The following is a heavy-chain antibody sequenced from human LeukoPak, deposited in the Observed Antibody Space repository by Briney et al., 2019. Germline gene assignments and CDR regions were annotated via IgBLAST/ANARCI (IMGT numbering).Heavy chain of an antibody. J-gene: IGHJ1*01. CDR3: ARDRGGTYMYFQD. V-gene: IGHV3-20*04. CDR2: INWNGGRA. D-gene: IGHD1-26*01. Sequence: GGSLRLSCAASGITFDDYGMSWVRQAPGKGLEWVSGINWNGGRAGHADSVKGRFTISRDNAKNSLFLQMNSLRAEDTALYYCARDRGGTYMYFQDWGQGTLVTVSS. CDR1: GITFDDYG.